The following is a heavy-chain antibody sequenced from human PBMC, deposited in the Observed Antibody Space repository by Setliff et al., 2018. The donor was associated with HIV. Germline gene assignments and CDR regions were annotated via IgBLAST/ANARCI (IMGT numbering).Heavy chain of an antibody. CDR1: GASISSYY. CDR3: ARATATWLVDN. V-gene: IGHV4-59*01. Sequence: PSETLSLTCNVSGASISSYYWSWIRQLPGKGLEWIGYIYYRGGTNYNPSLKSRLTISVDAAKNQFSLKLSSVTTADTAVYYCARATATWLVDNWGQGTLVTVS. D-gene: IGHD2-15*01. CDR2: IYYRGGT. J-gene: IGHJ4*02.